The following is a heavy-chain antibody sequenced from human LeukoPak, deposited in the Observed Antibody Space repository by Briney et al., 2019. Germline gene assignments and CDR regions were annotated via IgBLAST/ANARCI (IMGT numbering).Heavy chain of an antibody. CDR1: GYTFTAYY. J-gene: IGHJ4*02. Sequence: ASVKVSCKASGYTFTAYYMHWVRQAPGQGLEWMGWINPNSGGTNSSQKFQDRVTLTRDTSISTAYMELGSLRSNDTAIYYCARAYGSGSSYHPDYWGQGTLVTVSS. V-gene: IGHV1-2*02. CDR3: ARAYGSGSSYHPDY. D-gene: IGHD3-10*01. CDR2: INPNSGGT.